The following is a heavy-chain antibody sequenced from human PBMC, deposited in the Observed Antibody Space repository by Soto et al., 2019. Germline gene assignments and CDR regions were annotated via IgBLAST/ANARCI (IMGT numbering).Heavy chain of an antibody. CDR1: GFTFSSYG. CDR2: IWYDGSNK. V-gene: IGHV3-33*01. J-gene: IGHJ3*02. CDR3: ARDYGSKTPYSPSLFI. D-gene: IGHD6-13*01. Sequence: PGGSLRLSCAASGFTFSSYGMHWVRQAPGKGLEWVAVIWYDGSNKYYADSVKGRFTISRDNSKNTLYLQMNSLRAEDTAVYYCARDYGSKTPYSPSLFIWGQGTMVTVSS.